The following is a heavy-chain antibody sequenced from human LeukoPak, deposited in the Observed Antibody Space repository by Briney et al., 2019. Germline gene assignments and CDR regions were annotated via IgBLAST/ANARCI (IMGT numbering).Heavy chain of an antibody. CDR1: GFTFNTYA. Sequence: PGGSLRLSCAVSGFTFNTYAMHWVRQAPGKGLAWVSRISPDGRTTAYADSVKGRFTVSRDNAKNTLFLQMNSLRPEDTSLYYCVGGTSADYWGQGTLVTVSS. CDR2: ISPDGRTT. D-gene: IGHD4-23*01. V-gene: IGHV3-74*01. J-gene: IGHJ4*02. CDR3: VGGTSADY.